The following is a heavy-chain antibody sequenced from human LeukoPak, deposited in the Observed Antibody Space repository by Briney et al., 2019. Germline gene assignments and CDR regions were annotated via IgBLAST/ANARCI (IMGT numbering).Heavy chain of an antibody. CDR2: INPSGGST. CDR3: ARDRALGGYVGDFDY. J-gene: IGHJ4*02. D-gene: IGHD5-12*01. Sequence: ASVRVSFKASGYTFTTYYMHWVRQAPGQGLEWMGVINPSGGSTSYAQKFQGRVTMTRDTTASTVYMELSSLRSEDTAVYYCARDRALGGYVGDFDYWGQGTLVTVSS. V-gene: IGHV1-46*01. CDR1: GYTFTTYY.